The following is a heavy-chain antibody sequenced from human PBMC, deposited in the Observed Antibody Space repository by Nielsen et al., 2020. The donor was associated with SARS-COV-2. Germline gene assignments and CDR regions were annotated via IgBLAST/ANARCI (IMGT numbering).Heavy chain of an antibody. CDR1: GGSINSGDYY. J-gene: IGHJ4*02. D-gene: IGHD1-1*01. CDR2: IFYSGST. CDR3: TRDLDNFGIDS. V-gene: IGHV4-30-4*01. Sequence: SETLSLTCTVSGGSINSGDYYWSWIRQPPGKGLEWIGYIFYSGSTYYSPSLKSRIVISVDTSKNQFSLKLTSVTAADTAVYYCTRDLDNFGIDSWGPGTLVTVSS.